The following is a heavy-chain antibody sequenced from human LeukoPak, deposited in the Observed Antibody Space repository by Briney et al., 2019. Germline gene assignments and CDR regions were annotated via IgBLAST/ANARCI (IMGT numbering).Heavy chain of an antibody. J-gene: IGHJ4*02. CDR2: IYYSGIT. D-gene: IGHD5-24*01. V-gene: IGHV4-39*01. CDR3: ATRRDGYSYFDY. CDR1: GDSISTSSYC. Sequence: SETLSLTCTVSGDSISTSSYCWGWVRQPPGKGLEWIGNIYYSGITNYTPSLKSRLTISVDTSKNQFSLNLSSVTAADTAVYYCATRRDGYSYFDYWGQGTLVTVSS.